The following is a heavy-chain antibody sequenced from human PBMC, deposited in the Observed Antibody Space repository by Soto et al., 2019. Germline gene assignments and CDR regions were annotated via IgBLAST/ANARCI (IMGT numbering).Heavy chain of an antibody. CDR3: AHRGSSWQLDY. CDR1: GFSLNTRGVG. D-gene: IGHD6-19*01. V-gene: IGHV2-5*02. CDR2: IYWDDDK. Sequence: QITLKESGPTLVRPTQTLTLTCTFSGFSLNTRGVGVGWIRQPPGKALEWLGLIYWDDDKRYSPSLKSRLTITKDTSKNQVVLTMTNLDPVDTATYYCAHRGSSWQLDYWGQGTLVTVSS. J-gene: IGHJ4*02.